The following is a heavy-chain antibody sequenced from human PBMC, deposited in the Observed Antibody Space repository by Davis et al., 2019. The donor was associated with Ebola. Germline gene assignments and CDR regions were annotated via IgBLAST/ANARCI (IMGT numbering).Heavy chain of an antibody. D-gene: IGHD7-27*01. J-gene: IGHJ3*02. CDR2: IDWDDDK. CDR3: ARAASKWGTIDAFDI. CDR1: SGSISTYY. Sequence: TLSLTCTISSGSISTYYWSWIRQPPGKALEWLALIDWDDDKYYSTSLKTRLTISKDTSKNQVVLTMTNMDPVDTATYYCARAASKWGTIDAFDIWGQGTMVTVSS. V-gene: IGHV2-70*01.